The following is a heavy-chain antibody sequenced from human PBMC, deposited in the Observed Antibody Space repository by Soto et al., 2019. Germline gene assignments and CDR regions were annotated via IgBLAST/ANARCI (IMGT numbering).Heavy chain of an antibody. D-gene: IGHD4-17*01. Sequence: PSETLSLTCTVSGGCISSGGYYWSWIRQHPGKGLEWIGYIYYSGSTYYNPSLKSRVTISVDTSKNQFSLKLSSVTAADTAVYYCGRAAYGDYGGVYFDYWGQGTLVTVSS. CDR1: GGCISSGGYY. CDR2: IYYSGST. J-gene: IGHJ4*02. V-gene: IGHV4-31*03. CDR3: GRAAYGDYGGVYFDY.